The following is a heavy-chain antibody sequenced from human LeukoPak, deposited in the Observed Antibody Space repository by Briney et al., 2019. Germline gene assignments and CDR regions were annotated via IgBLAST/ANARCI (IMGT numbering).Heavy chain of an antibody. Sequence: VASVKVSCKASGYTFTGYYMHWVRQAPGQGLEWMGWINPNSGGTNYAQKFQGRVTMTRDTSISTAYMELSRLRSDDTAVYYCARVCRQWLNLFYFDYWGQGTLVTVSS. J-gene: IGHJ4*02. CDR3: ARVCRQWLNLFYFDY. D-gene: IGHD6-19*01. CDR1: GYTFTGYY. CDR2: INPNSGGT. V-gene: IGHV1-2*02.